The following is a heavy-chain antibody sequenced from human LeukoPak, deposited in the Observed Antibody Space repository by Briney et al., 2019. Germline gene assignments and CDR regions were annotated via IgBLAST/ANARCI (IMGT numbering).Heavy chain of an antibody. CDR2: IYYSGST. CDR3: ARDRDSSGYYDY. Sequence: PSETLSLTCTVSGGSISSHYWSWIRQPPGKGLEWIGYIYYSGSTNYNPSLKSRVTISVDTSKNQFSLKLSSVTAADTAVYYCARDRDSSGYYDYWGQGTLVTVSS. CDR1: GGSISSHY. D-gene: IGHD3-22*01. V-gene: IGHV4-59*11. J-gene: IGHJ4*02.